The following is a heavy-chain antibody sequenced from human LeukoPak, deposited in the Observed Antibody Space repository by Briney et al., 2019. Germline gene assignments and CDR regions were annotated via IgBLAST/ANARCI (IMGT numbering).Heavy chain of an antibody. CDR3: ARVWTTVVTRRLDAFDI. CDR2: IYYSGST. Sequence: SETLSLTCTVSGGSMSSSSYYWGWIRQPPGKGLEWIGSIYYSGSTYYNPSLKSRVTISVDTSKNQFSLKLSSVTAADTAVYYCARVWTTVVTRRLDAFDIWGQGTMVTVSS. D-gene: IGHD4-23*01. CDR1: GGSMSSSSYY. V-gene: IGHV4-39*07. J-gene: IGHJ3*02.